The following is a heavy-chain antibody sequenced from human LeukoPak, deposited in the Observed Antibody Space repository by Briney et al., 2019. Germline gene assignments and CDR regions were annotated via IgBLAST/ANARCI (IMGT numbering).Heavy chain of an antibody. CDR1: GFTFSSYA. CDR3: ARGLPDTAMPRGD. D-gene: IGHD5-18*01. V-gene: IGHV3-23*01. CDR2: ISGSGGST. J-gene: IGHJ4*02. Sequence: PGGSLRLSCAASGFTFSSYAMSWVRQAPGKGLEWVSAISGSGGSTYYADSVKGRFTISRDNSKNTLYLQMHSLRGEDTAVYYCARGLPDTAMPRGDWGQGPLVTVSS.